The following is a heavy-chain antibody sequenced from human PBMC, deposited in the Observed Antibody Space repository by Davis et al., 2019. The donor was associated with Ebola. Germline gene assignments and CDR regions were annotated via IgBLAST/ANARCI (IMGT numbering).Heavy chain of an antibody. J-gene: IGHJ6*04. CDR1: GFTLNPARTG. CDR2: IFSTGET. V-gene: IGHV2-26*01. Sequence: SGPTLVTSTGTLTLTCTVSGFTLNPARTGAHWIRQPPGKALEWLAHIFSTGETGYAPFLTTRVTISKDTSKSQVVLTMTNVGPVDTGTYYCARISADSSGSYYYYGVDFWGNGTTVTVSS. D-gene: IGHD6-25*01. CDR3: ARISADSSGSYYYYGVDF.